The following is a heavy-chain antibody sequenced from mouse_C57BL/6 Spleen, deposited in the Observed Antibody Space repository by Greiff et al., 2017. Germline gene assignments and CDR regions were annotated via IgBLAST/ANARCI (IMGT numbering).Heavy chain of an antibody. CDR2: IYPRDGST. V-gene: IGHV1-78*01. J-gene: IGHJ4*01. CDR3: ARWGYGSSYGYAMDY. CDR1: GYTFTDHT. D-gene: IGHD1-1*01. Sequence: QVQLQQSDAELVKPGASVKISCKVSGYTFTDHTIHWMKQRPEQGLEWIGYIYPRDGSTKYNEKFKGKATLTADKSSSTAYMQLNSLTSEDSAVYFCARWGYGSSYGYAMDYWGQGTSVTVSS.